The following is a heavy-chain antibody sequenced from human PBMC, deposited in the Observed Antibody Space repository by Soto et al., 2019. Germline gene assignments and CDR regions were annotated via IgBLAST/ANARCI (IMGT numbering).Heavy chain of an antibody. J-gene: IGHJ5*02. CDR3: MRCSSTSCLGNWFDP. CDR2: ISAYNGNT. D-gene: IGHD2-2*01. V-gene: IGHV1-18*04. Sequence: ASVKVSIRASCYTFTSYGISCKRQAPGQGLEWMGWISAYNGNTNYAQKLQGRVTMTTDTSTSTAYMELRSLRSDDTAVYYCMRCSSTSCLGNWFDPWGQGTLVTVSS. CDR1: CYTFTSYG.